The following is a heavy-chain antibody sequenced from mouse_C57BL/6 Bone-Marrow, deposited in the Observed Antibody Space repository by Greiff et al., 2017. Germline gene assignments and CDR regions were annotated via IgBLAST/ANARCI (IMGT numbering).Heavy chain of an antibody. Sequence: VQLQQPGAELVKPGASVKMSCKASGYTFTSYWITWVKQRPGQGLEWIGDIYPTSGRTNYNEKFKSKAILTVYTAANTAYMQHISLTSEDSAVFYCARAGPLGRSVDYWGQGTTLTVSS. CDR2: IYPTSGRT. CDR3: ARAGPLGRSVDY. D-gene: IGHD4-1*01. CDR1: GYTFTSYW. V-gene: IGHV1-55*01. J-gene: IGHJ2*01.